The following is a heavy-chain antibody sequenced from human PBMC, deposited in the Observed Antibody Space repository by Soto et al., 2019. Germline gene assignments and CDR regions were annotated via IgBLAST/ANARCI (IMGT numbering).Heavy chain of an antibody. Sequence: QVQLQESGPGLVKPSQTLSLTCTVSGGSISSGGYYWSWIRQHPGKGLEWIGYIYYSGRTYYNPYLKSRVTISVDTSKNQFSLKLSSVTAADTAVDYCARVIDRYGSGSYLSGFDPWGQGTLVTVSS. CDR2: IYYSGRT. D-gene: IGHD3-10*01. V-gene: IGHV4-31*03. CDR1: GGSISSGGYY. CDR3: ARVIDRYGSGSYLSGFDP. J-gene: IGHJ5*02.